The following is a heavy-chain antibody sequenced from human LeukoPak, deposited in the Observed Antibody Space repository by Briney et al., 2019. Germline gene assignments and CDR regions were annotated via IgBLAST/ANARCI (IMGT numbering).Heavy chain of an antibody. D-gene: IGHD3-10*01. J-gene: IGHJ4*02. Sequence: GASVKVSCKASGYTFTSYGISWVRQATGQGLEWMGWMNPNTANTGYAQKFRGRVTMTRNTSITTAYMELSSLRSDDTAIYYCARKFLGSRGYYFDYWGQGTLVIVSS. CDR2: MNPNTANT. CDR1: GYTFTSYG. CDR3: ARKFLGSRGYYFDY. V-gene: IGHV1-8*02.